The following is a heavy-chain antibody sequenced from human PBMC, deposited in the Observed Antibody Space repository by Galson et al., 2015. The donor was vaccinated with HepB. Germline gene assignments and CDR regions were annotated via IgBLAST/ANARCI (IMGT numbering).Heavy chain of an antibody. Sequence: SLRLSCAASGFTSRDLALHWVRQPRGKGLEWVGGIYWNGARVDYADSVKGRFTISRDNAKNSLYLQMNSLRPEDTALYYCGRDQRPGGLGFWGQGTLVTVSS. CDR3: GRDQRPGGLGF. CDR1: GFTSRDLA. V-gene: IGHV3-9*02. J-gene: IGHJ4*02. CDR2: IYWNGARV. D-gene: IGHD3-10*01.